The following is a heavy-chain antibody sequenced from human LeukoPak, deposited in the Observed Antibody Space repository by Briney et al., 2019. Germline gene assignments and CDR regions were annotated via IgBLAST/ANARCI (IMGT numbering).Heavy chain of an antibody. CDR2: ISGSGGST. J-gene: IGHJ4*02. CDR3: AKDSTYCGGDCYSAFDY. CDR1: GFTFSSYS. V-gene: IGHV3-23*01. Sequence: GRSLSLSCAASGFTFSSYSMSWVRQPPGKGLEWVSAISGSGGSTYYADSVKGRFTISRDNSKNTLYLQMNSLRAEDTAVYYCAKDSTYCGGDCYSAFDYWGQGTLVTVSS. D-gene: IGHD2-21*02.